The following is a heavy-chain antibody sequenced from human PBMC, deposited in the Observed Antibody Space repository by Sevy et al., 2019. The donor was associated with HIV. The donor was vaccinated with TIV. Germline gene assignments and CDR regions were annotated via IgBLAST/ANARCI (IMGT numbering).Heavy chain of an antibody. CDR3: ARDFTEYQLLNVGYYYYGMDV. V-gene: IGHV3-33*01. CDR1: GFTFSSYG. D-gene: IGHD2-2*01. J-gene: IGHJ6*02. Sequence: GGSLRLSCAASGFTFSSYGMHWVRQAPGKGLEWVAVIWYDGSNKYYADSVKGRFTISRDNSKNTLYLQMNSLRAEDTPVYYCARDFTEYQLLNVGYYYYGMDVWGQGTTVTDSS. CDR2: IWYDGSNK.